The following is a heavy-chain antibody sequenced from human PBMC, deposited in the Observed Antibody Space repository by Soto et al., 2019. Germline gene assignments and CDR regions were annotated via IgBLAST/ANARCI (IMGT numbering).Heavy chain of an antibody. V-gene: IGHV3-23*04. D-gene: IGHD2-8*02. CDR1: GFTFSNFA. Sequence: DVQLVESGGGLVQPGGSLRVSCGAAGFTFSNFAMTWVRQAPGKGLEWVSGISAGGGKTYYADSVKGRLTISRDNSSHTLYLEMKSRRADDKDVYYCSKVILGGKDLWGAGTSVTVSS. J-gene: IGHJ6*04. CDR3: SKVILGGKDL. CDR2: ISAGGGKT.